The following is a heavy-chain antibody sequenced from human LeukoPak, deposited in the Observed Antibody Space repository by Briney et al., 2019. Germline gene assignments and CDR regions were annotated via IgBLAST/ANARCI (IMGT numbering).Heavy chain of an antibody. CDR2: INHSGST. CDR3: ASYYDFWSGYPD. D-gene: IGHD3-3*01. CDR1: GGSISSGGYY. V-gene: IGHV4-30-2*01. J-gene: IGHJ4*02. Sequence: PSQTLSLTCTVSGGSISSGGYYWSWIRQPPGKGLEWIGEINHSGSTNYNPSLKSRVTISVDTSKNQFSLKLSSVTAADTAVYYCASYYDFWSGYPDWGQGTLVTVSS.